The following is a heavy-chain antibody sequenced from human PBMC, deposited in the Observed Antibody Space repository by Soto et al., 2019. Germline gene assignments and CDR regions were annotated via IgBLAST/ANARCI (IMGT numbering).Heavy chain of an antibody. J-gene: IGHJ4*02. CDR3: AREVQVHTPAFVY. D-gene: IGHD3-10*01. CDR2: ISPMFGAA. Sequence: QVQLVQSGAEMKKPGSSVKVSCQSSGGTFNTYAMNWVRQARGQGPEWMGDISPMFGAANYAPKFQGRGTITADESTGTSYMQLSSLTSEDTALYFCAREVQVHTPAFVYWGQGTLVTVSS. V-gene: IGHV1-69*19. CDR1: GGTFNTYA.